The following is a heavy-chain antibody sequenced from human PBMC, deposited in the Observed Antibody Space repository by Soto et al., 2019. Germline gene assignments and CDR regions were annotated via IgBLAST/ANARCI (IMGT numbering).Heavy chain of an antibody. CDR1: GYRFTSYW. CDR3: ARKEKSGYFTWLDP. J-gene: IGHJ5*02. V-gene: IGHV5-51*01. D-gene: IGHD3-22*01. Sequence: GESLKISCRTSGYRFTSYWIAWVRQMPGKGLEWMGIIFPSDSDTRYSPSFQGQVTISADRSTSTVFLQWASLKASDTAVYFCARKEKSGYFTWLDPWGQGTLVTVSS. CDR2: IFPSDSDT.